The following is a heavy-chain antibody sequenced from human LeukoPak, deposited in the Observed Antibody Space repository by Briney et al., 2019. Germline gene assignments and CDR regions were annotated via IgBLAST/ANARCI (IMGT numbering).Heavy chain of an antibody. CDR2: ISNSGGST. CDR1: GFTLSTYA. V-gene: IGHV3-23*01. J-gene: IGHJ4*02. D-gene: IGHD1-26*01. Sequence: GGSLRLSCAASGFTLSTYAMSWVRQAPGKGLEWVSDISNSGGSTNYADSVKGRFTISRDNSKNTLYLQMNSLRGEDTAIYYCTKCHVQSGSYCFFGQWGQGTLVSVSS. CDR3: TKCHVQSGSYCFFGQ.